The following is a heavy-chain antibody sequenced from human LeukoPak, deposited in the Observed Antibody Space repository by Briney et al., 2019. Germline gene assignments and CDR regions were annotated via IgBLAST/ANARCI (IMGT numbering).Heavy chain of an antibody. J-gene: IGHJ1*01. CDR2: INHSGST. D-gene: IGHD6-13*01. CDR3: ARGRASSSWYPLEYFQH. Sequence: SETLSLTCAVYGGSFSGYYWSWIRQPPGKGLEWIGEINHSGSTNYNPSLKSRVTISVDTSKNQFSLKLSSVTAADTAVYYCARGRASSSWYPLEYFQHWGQGTLVTVSS. CDR1: GGSFSGYY. V-gene: IGHV4-34*01.